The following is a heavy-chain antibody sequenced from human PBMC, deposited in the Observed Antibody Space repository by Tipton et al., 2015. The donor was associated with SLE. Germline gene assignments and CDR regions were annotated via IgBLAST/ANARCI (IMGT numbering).Heavy chain of an antibody. CDR2: ISSSSSYI. Sequence: SLRLSCAASGFTFSSYSMNWVRQAPGKGLEWVSSISSSSSYIYYADSVKGRFTISRDNSKNTLYLQMNSLRAEDTAVYYCAREARTGTTPDSSSDFDIWGQGTMVTVSS. D-gene: IGHD1-1*01. CDR3: AREARTGTTPDSSSDFDI. J-gene: IGHJ3*02. V-gene: IGHV3-21*01. CDR1: GFTFSSYS.